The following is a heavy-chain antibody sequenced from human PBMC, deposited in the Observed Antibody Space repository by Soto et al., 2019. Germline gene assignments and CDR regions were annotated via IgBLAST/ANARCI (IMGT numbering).Heavy chain of an antibody. J-gene: IGHJ3*02. CDR3: ARDFDPSDFWSGYAFDI. CDR1: GFTFSSYS. CDR2: ISSSSSYI. Sequence: GGSLRLSCAASGFTFSSYSMNWVRQAPGKGLEWVSSISSSSSYIYYADSVKGRVTISRDNAKNSLYLQMNSLRAEDTAVYCCARDFDPSDFWSGYAFDIWGQGTMVTVSS. D-gene: IGHD3-3*01. V-gene: IGHV3-21*01.